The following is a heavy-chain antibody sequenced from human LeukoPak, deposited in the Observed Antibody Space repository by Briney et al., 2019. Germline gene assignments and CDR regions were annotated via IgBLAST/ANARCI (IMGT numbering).Heavy chain of an antibody. CDR3: ARDLFDYMDV. D-gene: IGHD2-21*01. Sequence: PGGSLRLSCAASGFTFSSYSMSWVRQAPGKGLEWVSSISRSGTNIYYADSVKGRFTISRDNAKNSLYLQMNSLRAEDTAVYYCARDLFDYMDVWGKGTTVTVSS. CDR1: GFTFSSYS. J-gene: IGHJ6*03. V-gene: IGHV3-21*01. CDR2: ISRSGTNI.